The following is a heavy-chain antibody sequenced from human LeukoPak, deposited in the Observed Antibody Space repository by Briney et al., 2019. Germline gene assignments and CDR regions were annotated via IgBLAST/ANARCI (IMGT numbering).Heavy chain of an antibody. V-gene: IGHV3-21*01. Sequence: GGSLRLSCAASGFTFSNYSMNWVRQAPGKGLEWVSSISSSSSYIYYADSVKGRFTISRDNAKNSLYLQMNSLRAEDTAVYYCAREGEGQDFEYWGQGTLATVSS. CDR3: AREGEGQDFEY. CDR1: GFTFSNYS. D-gene: IGHD3-10*01. J-gene: IGHJ4*02. CDR2: ISSSSSYI.